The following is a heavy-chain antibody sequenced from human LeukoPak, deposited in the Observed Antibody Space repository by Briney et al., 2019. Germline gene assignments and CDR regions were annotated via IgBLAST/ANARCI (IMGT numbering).Heavy chain of an antibody. CDR1: GASITSYY. CDR3: ARHDYGATRDY. Sequence: SETLSLTCIVSGASITSYYWSWLRQPPGKGLEWIGYVHYSGSTNYNPSLKRRVTISVDTSKTQFSLKLSSVTAADTAVYYCARHDYGATRDYWGQGTLVTVSS. J-gene: IGHJ4*02. CDR2: VHYSGST. V-gene: IGHV4-59*08. D-gene: IGHD4-17*01.